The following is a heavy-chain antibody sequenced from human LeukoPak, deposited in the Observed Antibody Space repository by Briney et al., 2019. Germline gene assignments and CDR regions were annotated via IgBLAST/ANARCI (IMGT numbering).Heavy chain of an antibody. J-gene: IGHJ4*02. CDR3: ARDRLDYDSSGYYFIPFDY. Sequence: GASVKVSCKASGYTFTSYGISWVRQAPGQGLEWMGWISAYNGNTNYAQKLQGRVTMTIDTSTSTAYMELRSLRSDDTAVYYCARDRLDYDSSGYYFIPFDYWGQGTLVTVSS. V-gene: IGHV1-18*01. CDR1: GYTFTSYG. CDR2: ISAYNGNT. D-gene: IGHD3-22*01.